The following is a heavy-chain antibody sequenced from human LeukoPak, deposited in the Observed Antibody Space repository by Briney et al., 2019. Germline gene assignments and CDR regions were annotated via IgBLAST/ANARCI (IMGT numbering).Heavy chain of an antibody. J-gene: IGHJ4*02. CDR2: IISCSSSL. V-gene: IGHV3-21*01. Sequence: SSIISCSSSLSSPFSLKRRFTLSTDNAKNSLYLQMNSLRAEDTAVYYCATFGGVIVGFDYWGQGTLVTVSS. CDR3: ATFGGVIVGFDY. D-gene: IGHD3-16*02.